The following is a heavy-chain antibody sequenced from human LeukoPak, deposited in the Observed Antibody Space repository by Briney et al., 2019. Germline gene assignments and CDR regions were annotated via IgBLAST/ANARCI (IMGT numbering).Heavy chain of an antibody. D-gene: IGHD3-10*01. Sequence: PSETLSLACAVYGGSFSGYYWSWIRQPPGKGLEWIGEINHSGSTNYNPSLKSRVTISVDTSKNQFSLKLSSVTAADTAAYYCARAGRAYYGSGKWFDPWGQGTLVTVSS. J-gene: IGHJ5*02. V-gene: IGHV4-34*01. CDR2: INHSGST. CDR1: GGSFSGYY. CDR3: ARAGRAYYGSGKWFDP.